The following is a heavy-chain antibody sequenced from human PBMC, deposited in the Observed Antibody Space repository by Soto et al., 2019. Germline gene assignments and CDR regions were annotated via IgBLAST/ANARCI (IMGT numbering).Heavy chain of an antibody. Sequence: QVQLVQSGAEVKKPGSSVKVSCKASGGTFSSYAISWVRQAPGQGLEWMGGIIPIFGTANYAQKFQGRVTITSDESTSTAYMEVSSRRSEDTAVYYCARAISGCSGGSCYSDYYYYGMDVWGQGATVTVSS. CDR3: ARAISGCSGGSCYSDYYYYGMDV. CDR1: GGTFSSYA. CDR2: IIPIFGTA. J-gene: IGHJ6*02. V-gene: IGHV1-69*01. D-gene: IGHD2-15*01.